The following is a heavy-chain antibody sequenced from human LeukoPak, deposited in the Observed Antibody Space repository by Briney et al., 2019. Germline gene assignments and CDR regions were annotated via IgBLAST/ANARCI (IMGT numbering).Heavy chain of an antibody. CDR2: INPNSGGT. CDR3: ARAHGSYYSWFDP. CDR1: GYTFTGYY. J-gene: IGHJ5*02. V-gene: IGHV1-2*02. D-gene: IGHD1-26*01. Sequence: ASVTVSCKASGYTFTGYYMHWVRQAPGQGLEWMGWINPNSGGTNYAQKFQGRVTMTRDTSISTAYMELSRLRSDDTAVYYCARAHGSYYSWFDPWGQGTLVTVSS.